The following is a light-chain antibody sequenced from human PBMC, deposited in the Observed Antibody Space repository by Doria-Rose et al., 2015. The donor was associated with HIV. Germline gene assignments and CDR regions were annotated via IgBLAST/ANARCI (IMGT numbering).Light chain of an antibody. CDR3: HQYGTTWT. CDR2: DGS. Sequence: EIVLTQSPGTLSLSPGERATLSCRASQSFSSTYLAWYQQRPCQAPSLLIYDGSTRATGIPDRCSASGSGTDFTLTINRLEPEDFALYYCHQYGTTWTFGQGTKVEI. CDR1: QSFSSTY. J-gene: IGKJ1*01. V-gene: IGKV3-20*01.